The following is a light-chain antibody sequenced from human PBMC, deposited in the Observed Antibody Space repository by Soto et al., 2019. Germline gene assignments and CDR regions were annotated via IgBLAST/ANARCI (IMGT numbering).Light chain of an antibody. V-gene: IGLV2-14*01. J-gene: IGLJ1*01. Sequence: QSVLTQPPSASGSPGQSVTISRTGTSRDVGGYNYVSWYPQHPRKAPKLLIYEVSNRPSGVSNRFSGSKSVDTASLSIPALQAEDEADYYCSAYTSSSTLYVFGTGTKVTVL. CDR1: SRDVGGYNY. CDR2: EVS. CDR3: SAYTSSSTLYV.